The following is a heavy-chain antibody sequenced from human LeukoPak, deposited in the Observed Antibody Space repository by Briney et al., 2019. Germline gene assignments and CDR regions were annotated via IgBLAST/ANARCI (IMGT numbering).Heavy chain of an antibody. J-gene: IGHJ4*01. D-gene: IGHD6-13*01. V-gene: IGHV3-30*03. CDR1: GFTFSSYG. CDR2: ISYDGSDK. Sequence: GGSLRLSCAASGFTFSSYGMHWVRQAPGKGLEWVAVISYDGSDKYYADSVKGRFTISRDNTKNTLYLQMNSLSAADTAVFYCARELTSAAPGRRYFDYWGHGTLVTVSS. CDR3: ARELTSAAPGRRYFDY.